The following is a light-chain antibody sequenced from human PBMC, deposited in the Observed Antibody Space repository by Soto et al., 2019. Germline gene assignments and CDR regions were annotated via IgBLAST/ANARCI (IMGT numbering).Light chain of an antibody. Sequence: ELVMTQSPATLSVSPGERATLSCRASQSISSELAWYQQKPGQPPRLLLYSASTRATGVPARFTGSGSGSEFTLTISGLQSEDFAVYSCQQGHNCPRTYGQRTRLEI. J-gene: IGKJ2*02. CDR1: QSISSE. CDR3: QQGHNCPRT. V-gene: IGKV3-15*01. CDR2: SAS.